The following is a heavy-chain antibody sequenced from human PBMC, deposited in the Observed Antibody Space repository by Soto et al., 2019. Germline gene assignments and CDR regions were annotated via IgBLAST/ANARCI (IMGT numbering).Heavy chain of an antibody. J-gene: IGHJ5*02. CDR3: AKAVTPGIAAAPYEGWFDP. V-gene: IGHV3-23*01. D-gene: IGHD6-13*01. CDR2: ISGSGGST. CDR1: GFTFSSYA. Sequence: GGSLRLSCAASGFTFSSYAMSWVRQAPGKGLEWVSAISGSGGSTYYADSVKGRFTISRDNSKNTLYLQMNSLRAEDTAVYYCAKAVTPGIAAAPYEGWFDPWGQGTLVTVSS.